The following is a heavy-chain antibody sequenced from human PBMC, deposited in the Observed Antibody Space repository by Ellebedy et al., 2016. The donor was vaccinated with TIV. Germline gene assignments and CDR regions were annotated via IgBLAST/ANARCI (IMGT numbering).Heavy chain of an antibody. J-gene: IGHJ4*02. V-gene: IGHV3-74*01. Sequence: GESLKISCAASGFTFSSYWMHWVRQAPGKGLVWVSLINSDGSRTTYADSVKGRFTISSDNAKNTLYLQMNRLRAEDTAVYYCASRGVAVQGADYWGQGTLVTVSS. CDR2: INSDGSRT. CDR3: ASRGVAVQGADY. CDR1: GFTFSSYW. D-gene: IGHD3-10*01.